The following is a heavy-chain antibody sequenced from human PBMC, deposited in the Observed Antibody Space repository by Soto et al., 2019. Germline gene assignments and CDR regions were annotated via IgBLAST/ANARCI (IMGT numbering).Heavy chain of an antibody. CDR3: AKDRAIDSSSWYYFDY. CDR2: ISYDGSNK. CDR1: GFTFSSYG. D-gene: IGHD6-13*01. J-gene: IGHJ4*02. Sequence: QVQLVESGGGVVQPGRSLRLSCAASGFTFSSYGMHWVRQAPGKGLEWVAVISYDGSNKYYADSVKGRFTISRDNSKNTLYLQMNSLRAEDTAVYYCAKDRAIDSSSWYYFDYWGQGTLVTVSS. V-gene: IGHV3-30*18.